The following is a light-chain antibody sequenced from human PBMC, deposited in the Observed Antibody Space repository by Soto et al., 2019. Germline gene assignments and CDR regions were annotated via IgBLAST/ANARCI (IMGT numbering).Light chain of an antibody. CDR3: TSYAGDTSLGV. Sequence: LTQPPSASGSPGQSVTISCTGTSSDVGGYNYVSWYQQHPGKAPKLMIYEVSKRPSGVPDRFSGSKSGNTASLTVSGLQAEDEADYYCTSYAGDTSLGVLGGGTQLTVL. J-gene: IGLJ3*02. CDR1: SSDVGGYNY. CDR2: EVS. V-gene: IGLV2-8*01.